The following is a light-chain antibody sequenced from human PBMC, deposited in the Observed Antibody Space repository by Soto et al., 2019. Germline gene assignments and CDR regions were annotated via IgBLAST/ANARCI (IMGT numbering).Light chain of an antibody. CDR1: QSVCSS. J-gene: IGKJ5*01. Sequence: DMVLTQSPVTLSVSPGASATLSCRASQSVCSSLAGYQQRPGQAPRLLIFGASTRATGIPDRCSGSGSGKEVPLTISGVQSHDFVVEWCQQYNNSSPITFGQGTRLEIK. CDR2: GAS. V-gene: IGKV3D-15*01. CDR3: QQYNNSSPIT.